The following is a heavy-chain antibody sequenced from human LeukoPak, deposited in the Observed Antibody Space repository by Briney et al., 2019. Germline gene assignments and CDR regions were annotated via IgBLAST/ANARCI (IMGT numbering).Heavy chain of an antibody. CDR2: IWYDGSNK. D-gene: IGHD5-18*01. Sequence: PGGSLRLSCAASGFTFSSYGMHWVRQAPGKGLEWVAVIWYDGSNKYYADSVKGRFTISRDNSKNTLHLQMNSLRAEDTAVYYCAKDQWIQLWPHAFDIWGQGTMVTVSS. J-gene: IGHJ3*02. CDR3: AKDQWIQLWPHAFDI. CDR1: GFTFSSYG. V-gene: IGHV3-33*06.